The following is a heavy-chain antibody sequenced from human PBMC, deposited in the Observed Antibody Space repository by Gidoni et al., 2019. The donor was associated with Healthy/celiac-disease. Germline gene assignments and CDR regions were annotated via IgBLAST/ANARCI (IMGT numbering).Heavy chain of an antibody. Sequence: QVQLVQSGAEVKKPGASVKVSCKASGYTFTSYDINWVRQATEQGLEWMGWMNPNSGNTGYAQKFQGRVTMTRNTSISTAYMELSSLRSEDTAVYYCARVRSLAARRHYYYYYGMDVWGQGTTVTVSS. D-gene: IGHD6-6*01. CDR3: ARVRSLAARRHYYYYYGMDV. V-gene: IGHV1-8*01. J-gene: IGHJ6*02. CDR2: MNPNSGNT. CDR1: GYTFTSYD.